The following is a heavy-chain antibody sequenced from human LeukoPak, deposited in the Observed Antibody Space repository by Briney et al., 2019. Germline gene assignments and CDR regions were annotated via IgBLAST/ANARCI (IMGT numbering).Heavy chain of an antibody. CDR3: AKDGYDYYYYYMDV. CDR2: ISGSGGST. CDR1: GFTFSSYA. D-gene: IGHD1-1*01. Sequence: PGGSLRLSCAASGFTFSSYAMSWVRQAPGKGLEWVPAISGSGGSTYYADSVKGRFTISRDNSKNTLYLQMNSLRAEDTAVYYCAKDGYDYYYYYMDVWGKGTTVTVSS. J-gene: IGHJ6*03. V-gene: IGHV3-23*01.